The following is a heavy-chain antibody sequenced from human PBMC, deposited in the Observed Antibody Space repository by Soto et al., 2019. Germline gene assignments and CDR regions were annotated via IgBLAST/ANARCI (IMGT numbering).Heavy chain of an antibody. J-gene: IGHJ6*03. Sequence: VQLVESGGGLVQPGGSLRLSCAASGFTFSSYSMNWVRQAPGKGLEWVSYLSSSSSTIYYADSVKGRFTISSDNAKNSLYLQMNSRRAEDTAVYYCARGGLSITGTRDYYYYMDVWGKGTTVTVSS. D-gene: IGHD1-7*01. CDR1: GFTFSSYS. V-gene: IGHV3-48*01. CDR2: LSSSSSTI. CDR3: ARGGLSITGTRDYYYYMDV.